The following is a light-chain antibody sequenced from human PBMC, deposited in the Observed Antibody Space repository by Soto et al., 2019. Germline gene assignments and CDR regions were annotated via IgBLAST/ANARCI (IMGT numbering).Light chain of an antibody. CDR2: EVS. CDR3: SSYAGSQEV. V-gene: IGLV2-8*01. Sequence: QSVLTQPPSASGSPGQSVTSSCTGTSSDVGGYNYVSWYQQHPGKAPKLMIYEVSKRPSGVPDRFSGSKSGNTASLTVSGLQAEDEADYYCSSYAGSQEVFGGGTKLTVL. J-gene: IGLJ2*01. CDR1: SSDVGGYNY.